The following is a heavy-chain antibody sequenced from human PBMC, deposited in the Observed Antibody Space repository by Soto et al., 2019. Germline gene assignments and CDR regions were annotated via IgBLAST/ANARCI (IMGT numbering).Heavy chain of an antibody. D-gene: IGHD6-19*01. J-gene: IGHJ4*02. CDR1: GFTFSSYW. Sequence: GGSLRLSCAASGFTFSSYWMSWVRQAPGKGLEWVANIKQDGSEKYYADSVKGRFTISRDNSKNTLYLQMNSLRAEDTAVYYCARVHKAYSSGWFPSQAFDYWGQGTLVTVSS. CDR2: IKQDGSEK. V-gene: IGHV3-7*02. CDR3: ARVHKAYSSGWFPSQAFDY.